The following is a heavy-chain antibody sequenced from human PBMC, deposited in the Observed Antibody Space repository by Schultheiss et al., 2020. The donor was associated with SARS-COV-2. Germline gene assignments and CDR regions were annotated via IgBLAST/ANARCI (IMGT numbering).Heavy chain of an antibody. CDR1: GGSLSGYY. Sequence: SQTLSLTCAVYGGSLSGYYWSWIRQPAGKGLEWIGYIYYSGSTYYNPSLKSRVTISVDTSKNQFSLKLSSVTAADTAVYYCARGQTGHMPFDYWGQGTLVTVSS. J-gene: IGHJ4*02. CDR3: ARGQTGHMPFDY. V-gene: IGHV4-34*09. D-gene: IGHD7-27*01. CDR2: IYYSGST.